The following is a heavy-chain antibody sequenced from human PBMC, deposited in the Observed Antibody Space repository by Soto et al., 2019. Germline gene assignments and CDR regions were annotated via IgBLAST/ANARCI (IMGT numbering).Heavy chain of an antibody. V-gene: IGHV3-30*18. J-gene: IGHJ5*02. D-gene: IGHD3-22*01. CDR2: ISYDGSNK. CDR3: AKYYYDSSGSAEPGS. CDR1: GFTFSSYG. Sequence: PGWSLRLSCAASGFTFSSYGMHWVRQAPGKGLEWVAVISYDGSNKYYADSVKGRFTISRDNSKNTLYLQMNSLRAEDTAVYYCAKYYYDSSGSAEPGSWGQGTLVT.